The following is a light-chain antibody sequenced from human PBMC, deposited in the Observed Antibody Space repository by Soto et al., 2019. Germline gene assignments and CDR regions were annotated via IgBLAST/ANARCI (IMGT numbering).Light chain of an antibody. Sequence: DIVVTQSPLSLPVTPGEPASITCRSSQSLLHRNGYNYLDWYLQRPGQSPQLLIYLGSNRASGVPDRFSGSGSGTFFTLTISRVEAEDIGVYYCMQAVQTVPITFGQGTDWRL. CDR1: QSLLHRNGYNY. CDR3: MQAVQTVPIT. CDR2: LGS. J-gene: IGKJ5*01. V-gene: IGKV2-28*01.